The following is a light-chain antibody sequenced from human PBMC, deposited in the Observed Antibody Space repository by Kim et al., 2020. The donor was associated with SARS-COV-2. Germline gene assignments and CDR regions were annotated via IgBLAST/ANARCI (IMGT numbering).Light chain of an antibody. V-gene: IGLV3-1*01. Sequence: SVSPGQTATISCSGDKLGDKFACWYQQKAGQSPVLVIYQDNKRPSGIPERFSGSNSGNTATLTIRGTQPMDEADYYCQTWDTSTVLFGGGTQMTV. CDR2: QDN. CDR1: KLGDKF. CDR3: QTWDTSTVL. J-gene: IGLJ2*01.